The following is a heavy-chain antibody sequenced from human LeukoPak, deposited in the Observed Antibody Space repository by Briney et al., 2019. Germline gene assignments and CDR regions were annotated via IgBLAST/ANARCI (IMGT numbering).Heavy chain of an antibody. Sequence: SETLSLTCTVSGGSISSNYWSWFRQPPGKGLEWIGYIYSSGSPNYNPSLKSRVTISVDTSKNQFSLKLSSVTAADTAVYYCARHGYGDYYYYMDVWGKGTTVTVSS. V-gene: IGHV4-4*09. CDR2: IYSSGSP. CDR1: GGSISSNY. D-gene: IGHD4-17*01. CDR3: ARHGYGDYYYYMDV. J-gene: IGHJ6*03.